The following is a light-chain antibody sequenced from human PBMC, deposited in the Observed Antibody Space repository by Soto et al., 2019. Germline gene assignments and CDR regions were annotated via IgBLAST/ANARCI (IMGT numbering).Light chain of an antibody. CDR3: QAWDASVV. J-gene: IGLJ3*02. CDR2: QDT. Sequence: SYELTQPPSVSVSPGQTATISWSGHNVGDRYVHWYQQKPGQSPLLVIYQDTQRPSGIPGRFSGSNSGNTATLTISGTQAIDEADYYCQAWDASVVFGGGTKLTVL. CDR1: NVGDRY. V-gene: IGLV3-1*01.